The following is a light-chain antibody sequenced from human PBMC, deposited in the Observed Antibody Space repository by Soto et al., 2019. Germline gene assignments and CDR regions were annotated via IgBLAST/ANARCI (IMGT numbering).Light chain of an antibody. CDR1: QSIGDS. V-gene: IGKV1-5*01. CDR2: DVS. CDR3: QQSYSIPWT. J-gene: IGKJ1*01. Sequence: DIQMTQSPSTLPASVGDRVTITCRASQSIGDSLAWYQQKPGKAPYLLISDVSSLERGVPSRFSGSGSGTEFTLTISSLQPEDFTTYYCQQSYSIPWTFGQGTKVDIK.